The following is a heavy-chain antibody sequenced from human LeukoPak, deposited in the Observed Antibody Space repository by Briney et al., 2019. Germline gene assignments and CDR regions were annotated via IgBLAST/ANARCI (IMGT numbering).Heavy chain of an antibody. Sequence: VSVKVSCKASGYTFTGYYMHWVRQAPGQGLEWMGWINPNSGGTNYAQKFQGRVTMTRDTSISTAYMELSRLRSDDTAVYYCARGPSTTVSITEDYWGQGTLVTVSS. CDR2: INPNSGGT. J-gene: IGHJ4*02. D-gene: IGHD4-17*01. V-gene: IGHV1-2*02. CDR3: ARGPSTTVSITEDY. CDR1: GYTFTGYY.